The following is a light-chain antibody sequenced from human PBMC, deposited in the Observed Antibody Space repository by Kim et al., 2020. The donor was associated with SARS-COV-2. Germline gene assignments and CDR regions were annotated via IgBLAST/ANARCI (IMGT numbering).Light chain of an antibody. Sequence: SYELNQPPSVSVSPGQTASITCAGDKLGDKYACWYQQKPGRSPVLVIYQDSKRPSGIPERFSGSNSGNTATLTISGTQAMDEADYYCQAWDSSTVVFGGGTQLTVL. J-gene: IGLJ2*01. CDR2: QDS. CDR3: QAWDSSTVV. V-gene: IGLV3-1*01. CDR1: KLGDKY.